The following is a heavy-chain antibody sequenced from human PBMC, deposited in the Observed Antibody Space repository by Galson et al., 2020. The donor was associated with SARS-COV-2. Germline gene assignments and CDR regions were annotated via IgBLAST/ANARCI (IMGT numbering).Heavy chain of an antibody. D-gene: IGHD3-10*01. V-gene: IGHV3-23*01. CDR2: ISGSGGRT. CDR3: AAPPMYYYGSGSYYMDY. J-gene: IGHJ4*02. Sequence: GGSLRLSCAASGFTFSSYAMSWVRQAPGKGLEWVSGISGSGGRTYYADSVKGRFTISRDNSKNTLYLQMNSLRAEDTAVYYCAAPPMYYYGSGSYYMDYWGQGTLVTVSS. CDR1: GFTFSSYA.